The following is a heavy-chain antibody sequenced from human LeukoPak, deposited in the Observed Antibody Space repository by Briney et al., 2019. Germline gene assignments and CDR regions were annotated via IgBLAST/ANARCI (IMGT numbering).Heavy chain of an antibody. J-gene: IGHJ4*02. D-gene: IGHD3-10*01. Sequence: KSSETLSLTCTVSGGSINVYYWNWLRQPPGKGLGWIGFIYYRGTTNNNPSLKSRVTTSIDTSKKQFSLNLSSVTAADTAIYYCAGVFSGRRPFELWGQGILVTVSS. CDR1: GGSINVYY. CDR2: IYYRGTT. V-gene: IGHV4-59*03. CDR3: AGVFSGRRPFEL.